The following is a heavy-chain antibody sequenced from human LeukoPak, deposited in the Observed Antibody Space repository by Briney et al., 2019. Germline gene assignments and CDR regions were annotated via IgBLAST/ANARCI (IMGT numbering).Heavy chain of an antibody. CDR1: GVTFSSNA. Sequence: GGSVRLSCAASGVTFSSNAIHWVRQAPGKGLEWVGVISYDGSNKYYAESGKGRFTISRDNFKNTLYLQMNSLRAEDTAVYYCAKEGERGRGKPRVGWFDPWGQGTLVTVSS. CDR2: ISYDGSNK. CDR3: AKEGERGRGKPRVGWFDP. V-gene: IGHV3-30*04. D-gene: IGHD1-26*01. J-gene: IGHJ5*02.